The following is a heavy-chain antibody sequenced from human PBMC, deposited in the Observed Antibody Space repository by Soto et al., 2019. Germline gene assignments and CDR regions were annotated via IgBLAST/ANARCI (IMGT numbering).Heavy chain of an antibody. CDR1: GGSISSSSYY. J-gene: IGHJ6*02. Sequence: SETLSLTCTVSGGSISSSSYYWGWIRQPPGKGLEWIGSIYYSGSTYYNPSLKSRVTISVDTSKNQFSLKLSSVTAADTAVYYCARRGFWSGYSYYYYGMDVWGQGTTVTAP. CDR3: ARRGFWSGYSYYYYGMDV. CDR2: IYYSGST. V-gene: IGHV4-39*01. D-gene: IGHD3-3*01.